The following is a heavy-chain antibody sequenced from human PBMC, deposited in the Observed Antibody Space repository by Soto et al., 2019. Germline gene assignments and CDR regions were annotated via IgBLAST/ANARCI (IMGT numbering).Heavy chain of an antibody. CDR2: IYYSGST. CDR3: ARAFDSSGYYYSRVFDY. J-gene: IGHJ4*02. V-gene: IGHV4-59*01. Sequence: SETLSLTCTVSGGSISSYYWSWIRQPPGKGLEWIGYIYYSGSTNYNPSLKSRVTMSVDTSKNQFSLKLSSVTAADTAVYYCARAFDSSGYYYSRVFDYWGPGTQVTVSS. CDR1: GGSISSYY. D-gene: IGHD3-22*01.